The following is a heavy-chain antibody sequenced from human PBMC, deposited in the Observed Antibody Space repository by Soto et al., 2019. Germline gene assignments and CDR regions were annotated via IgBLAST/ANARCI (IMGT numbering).Heavy chain of an antibody. D-gene: IGHD4-4*01. V-gene: IGHV3-30-3*01. CDR3: AREWEDVTTVTNSNAFDI. Sequence: QVQLVESGGGVVQPGRSLRLSCAASGFTFSSYAMHWVRQAPGKGLEWVAVISYDGSNKYYADSVKGRFTIPRDNSKNTLYLQMNSLRAEDTAVYYCAREWEDVTTVTNSNAFDIWGQGTMVTVSS. CDR1: GFTFSSYA. J-gene: IGHJ3*02. CDR2: ISYDGSNK.